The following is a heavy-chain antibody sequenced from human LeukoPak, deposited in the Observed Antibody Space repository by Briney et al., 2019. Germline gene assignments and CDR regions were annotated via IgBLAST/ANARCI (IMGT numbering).Heavy chain of an antibody. CDR2: IYYSGST. CDR1: GGSISSYY. CDR3: ASSYCSGGSCPYGMDV. D-gene: IGHD2-15*01. V-gene: IGHV4-59*08. Sequence: SETLSLTCTVSGGSISSYYWSWTRQPPGKGLEWIGYIYYSGSTNYNPSLESRVTISVDTSKNQFSLKLSSVTAADTAVYYCASSYCSGGSCPYGMDVWGQGTTVTVSS. J-gene: IGHJ6*02.